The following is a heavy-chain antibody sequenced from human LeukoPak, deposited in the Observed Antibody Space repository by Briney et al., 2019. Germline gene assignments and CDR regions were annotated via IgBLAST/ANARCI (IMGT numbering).Heavy chain of an antibody. CDR2: ISYDGSNK. D-gene: IGHD2-2*01. CDR3: ARGPTRVYCSSTSCPAAFDI. V-gene: IGHV3-30*03. Sequence: GGSLGLSCAASGFTFSSFAMHWVRQAPGKGLEWVAVISYDGSNKYYADSVKGRFTISRDNSKNTLYLQMNSLRAEDTAVYYCARGPTRVYCSSTSCPAAFDIWGQGTMVTVSS. J-gene: IGHJ3*02. CDR1: GFTFSSFA.